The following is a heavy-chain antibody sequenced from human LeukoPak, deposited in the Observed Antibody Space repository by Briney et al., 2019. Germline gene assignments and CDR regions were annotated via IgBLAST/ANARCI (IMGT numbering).Heavy chain of an antibody. D-gene: IGHD5-12*01. CDR1: GYSISSGYY. V-gene: IGHV4-38-2*02. CDR2: IYHSGST. Sequence: SETLSLTCTVSGYSISSGYYWGWIRQPPGKGLGWIGSIYHSGSTYYNPSLKSRVTISVDTSKNQFSLKLTSVTAADTAVYYCARGIVATLGYFDYWGQGTLVTVSS. CDR3: ARGIVATLGYFDY. J-gene: IGHJ4*02.